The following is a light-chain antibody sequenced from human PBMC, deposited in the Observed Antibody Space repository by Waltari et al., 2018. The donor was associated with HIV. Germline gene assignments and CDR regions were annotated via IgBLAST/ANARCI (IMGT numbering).Light chain of an antibody. CDR3: LQDYNYPRT. V-gene: IGKV1-6*01. CDR2: AAS. J-gene: IGKJ1*01. CDR1: QGIRND. Sequence: NQMTQYPSSLSASVGDRVTITCRASQGIRNDLGWYQQNPGKAPKLLIYAASSLQSGVPSRFSGSGSGTDFTLTISSLQPEDFATYYCLQDYNYPRTFGQGTKVEIK.